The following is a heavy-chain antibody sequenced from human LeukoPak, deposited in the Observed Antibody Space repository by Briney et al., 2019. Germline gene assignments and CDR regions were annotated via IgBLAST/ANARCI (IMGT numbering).Heavy chain of an antibody. V-gene: IGHV3-23*01. CDR1: GFTFSSYA. CDR2: ISGSGGST. J-gene: IGHJ4*02. Sequence: GGSLRLSCAASGFTFSSYAMSWLRQAPGKGLEWVSAISGSGGSTYYADSVKGRFTISRDNSKNTLYLQMNSLRAEDTAVYYCAKDPSPYSSSWNHFDYWGQGTLVTVSS. D-gene: IGHD6-13*01. CDR3: AKDPSPYSSSWNHFDY.